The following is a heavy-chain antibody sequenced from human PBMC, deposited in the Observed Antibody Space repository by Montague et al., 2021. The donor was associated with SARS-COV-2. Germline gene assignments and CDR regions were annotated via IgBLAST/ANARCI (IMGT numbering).Heavy chain of an antibody. CDR1: GGSISSYY. V-gene: IGHV4-59*01. D-gene: IGHD5-12*01. CDR3: ARDQGGYGTFNI. CDR2: INYSGSA. Sequence: SETLSLTCTVSGGSISSYYWNWIRQSPGKGLEWIGYINYSGSANYNPSLKSRVTISVNTSKNQLSLNLSSVTAADTAVYYCARDQGGYGTFNIWGQGTMVTVSS. J-gene: IGHJ3*02.